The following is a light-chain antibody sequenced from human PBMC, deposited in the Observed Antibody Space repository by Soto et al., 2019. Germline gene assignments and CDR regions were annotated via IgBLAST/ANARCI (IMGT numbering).Light chain of an antibody. Sequence: IVLTQSPATLSLSPGERATLSCRGSQSVSSSYIAWYQQKPGQAPRLLIYGPSSRATGIPDRFSGGGSGTDFTLTISRLEPEDFAVYYCQQFGSSPPRITFGQGTRLEIK. V-gene: IGKV3-20*01. CDR1: QSVSSSY. J-gene: IGKJ5*01. CDR2: GPS. CDR3: QQFGSSPPRIT.